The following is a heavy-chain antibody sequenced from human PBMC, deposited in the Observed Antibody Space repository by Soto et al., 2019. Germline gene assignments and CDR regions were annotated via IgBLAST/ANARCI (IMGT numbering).Heavy chain of an antibody. Sequence: SVKVSCKASGFTFTSSAVQWVRQARGQPLEWIGWVIVGSGDTNYAQKFQERVTITRDMSTSTAYMELSSLRSEDTAVYYCAADSVVRDNFNYWGQGTLVTVSS. J-gene: IGHJ4*02. D-gene: IGHD3-22*01. CDR1: GFTFTSSA. V-gene: IGHV1-58*01. CDR2: VIVGSGDT. CDR3: AADSVVRDNFNY.